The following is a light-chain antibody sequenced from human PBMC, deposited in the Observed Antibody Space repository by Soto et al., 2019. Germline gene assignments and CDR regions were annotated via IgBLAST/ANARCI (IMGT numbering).Light chain of an antibody. CDR2: LGS. J-gene: IGKJ4*01. CDR3: MEALQSPLT. V-gene: IGKV2-28*01. Sequence: DIVMTQSPLSLPVTPGDPASISCRSSQSLLHSNGYNYLDWYLQKPGQSPQLLIYLGSSRASGVPDRFSGSGSGTDFTLKISRVEAEDVGVYYCMEALQSPLTFGGGTKVEIK. CDR1: QSLLHSNGYNY.